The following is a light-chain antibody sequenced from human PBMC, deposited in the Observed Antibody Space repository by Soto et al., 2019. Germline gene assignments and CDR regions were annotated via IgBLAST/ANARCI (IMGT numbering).Light chain of an antibody. CDR3: QSYDSSLSGYV. Sequence: QSVLTQPPSGSGAPGQRVTISCTGSGSNIGAGYDVHWYQQLPGTAPKLLIFANIIRPSGVPDRFSGSKSGASASLAITGLRAEDEADYYCQSYDSSLSGYVFGTGTKVTVL. V-gene: IGLV1-40*01. J-gene: IGLJ1*01. CDR1: GSNIGAGYD. CDR2: ANI.